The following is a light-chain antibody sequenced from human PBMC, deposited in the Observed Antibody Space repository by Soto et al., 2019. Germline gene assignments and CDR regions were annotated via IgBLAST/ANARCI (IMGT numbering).Light chain of an antibody. CDR2: DVS. CDR1: SSDVGGYNY. CDR3: SSYTSTSTPYV. V-gene: IGLV2-14*01. J-gene: IGLJ1*01. Sequence: QSVLTQPASVSGSPGQSITISRTGTSSDVGGYNYVSWYQQHPGKAPKVMIYDVSNRPSGVSNRFSGSKSGNTASLTISGLQAEDGADYYCSSYTSTSTPYVFGTGTKVTVL.